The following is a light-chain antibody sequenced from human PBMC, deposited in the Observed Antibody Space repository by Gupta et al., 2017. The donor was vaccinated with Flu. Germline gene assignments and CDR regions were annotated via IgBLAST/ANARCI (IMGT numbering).Light chain of an antibody. Sequence: QSALTQPPSASGSPGQSVTISCTGTSSDVGGFYYVSLYQQHPGRAPKLIIYEVTKRPSGVPDRFSGSKSGITASLTVSVLQAEDEADYYCSSYAVANKRVFGTGTKVTVL. V-gene: IGLV2-8*01. CDR2: EVT. J-gene: IGLJ1*01. CDR3: SSYAVANKRV. CDR1: SSDVGGFYY.